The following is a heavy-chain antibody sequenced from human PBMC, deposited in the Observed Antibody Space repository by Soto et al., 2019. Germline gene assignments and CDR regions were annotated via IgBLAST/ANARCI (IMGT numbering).Heavy chain of an antibody. D-gene: IGHD5-12*01. J-gene: IGHJ4*02. CDR3: AGVLTDGYNQGDY. CDR1: GGTFSSYA. V-gene: IGHV1-69*01. CDR2: IIPIFGTA. Sequence: QVQLVQSGAEVKKPGSSVKVSCKASGGTFSSYAISWVRQAPGHGLEWMGGIIPIFGTANYAQKFQGRVTITADESTSTGYMGLSSLRSEDTAVYYCAGVLTDGYNQGDYGGQGTLVTVSS.